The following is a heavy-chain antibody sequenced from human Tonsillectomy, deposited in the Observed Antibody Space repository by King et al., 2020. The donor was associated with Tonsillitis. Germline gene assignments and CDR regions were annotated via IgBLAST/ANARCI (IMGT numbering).Heavy chain of an antibody. V-gene: IGHV3-7*03. CDR3: ARDSARSLLPYSSSYYFDC. D-gene: IGHD6-13*01. CDR2: IKQDGSEK. Sequence: VQLVESGGGLVQPGGSLRLSCAASGFTFSHYWMSWVRQVPGKGLEWVANIKQDGSEKYYVDFLRGRFAITRDNAKNSLFLQMNSLRAEDTAVYYCARDSARSLLPYSSSYYFDCWGQGTLVTVSS. J-gene: IGHJ4*02. CDR1: GFTFSHYW.